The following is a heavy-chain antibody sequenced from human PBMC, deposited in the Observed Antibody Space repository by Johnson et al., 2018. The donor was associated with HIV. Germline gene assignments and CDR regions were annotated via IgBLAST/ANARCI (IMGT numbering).Heavy chain of an antibody. J-gene: IGHJ3*02. CDR1: GFTFSSYW. CDR3: ARDQGGQLLAYDAFDI. Sequence: VQLVESGGGLVQPGGSLRLSCAASGFTFSSYWMSWVRQAPGKGLEWVANIKQDGSEKYYVDSVKGRFTISRDNAKNSLNLQMNSLRAEDTAVYYCARDQGGQLLAYDAFDIWGQGTMVTVSS. D-gene: IGHD6-19*01. V-gene: IGHV3-7*01. CDR2: IKQDGSEK.